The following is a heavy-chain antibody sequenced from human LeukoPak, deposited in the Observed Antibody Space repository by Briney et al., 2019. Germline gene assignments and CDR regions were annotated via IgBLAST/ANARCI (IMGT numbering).Heavy chain of an antibody. V-gene: IGHV3-7*01. CDR1: GFTFSISW. Sequence: GGSLRLSCVASGFTFSISWVTWVRQAPGKGLEWVANIDKHGNGKYYVDSVKGRFAISRDNAKNSLYLQMNSLRAEDTAVYYCARDYGSYFDYWGQGTLVTVSS. CDR2: IDKHGNGK. J-gene: IGHJ4*02. CDR3: ARDYGSYFDY. D-gene: IGHD1-26*01.